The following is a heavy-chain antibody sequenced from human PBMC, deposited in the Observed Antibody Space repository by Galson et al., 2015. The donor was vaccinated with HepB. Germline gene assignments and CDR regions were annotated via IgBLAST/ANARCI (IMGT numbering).Heavy chain of an antibody. CDR3: AKYRGDTAMVHYLYYGMDV. Sequence: SLRLSCAASGFTFSSYAMSWVRQAPGKGLEWVSAISGSGGSTYYADSVKGRFTISRDNSKNTLYLQMNSLRAEDTAVYYCAKYRGDTAMVHYLYYGMDVWGQGTTVTVSS. V-gene: IGHV3-23*01. CDR1: GFTFSSYA. CDR2: ISGSGGST. J-gene: IGHJ6*02. D-gene: IGHD5-18*01.